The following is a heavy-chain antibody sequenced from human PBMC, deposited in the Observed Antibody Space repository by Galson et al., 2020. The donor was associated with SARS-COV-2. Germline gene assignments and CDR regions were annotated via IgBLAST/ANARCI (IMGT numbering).Heavy chain of an antibody. D-gene: IGHD6-13*01. CDR2: IYYSGST. CDR1: GGSISSYY. J-gene: IGHJ2*01. V-gene: IGHV4-59*01. Sequence: LSLTCTVSGGSISSYYWSWIRQPPGKGLEWIGYIYYSGSTNYNPSLKSRVTISVDTSKNQFSLKLSSVTAADTAVYYCASAYSSSWYWYFDLWGRGTLVTVSS. CDR3: ASAYSSSWYWYFDL.